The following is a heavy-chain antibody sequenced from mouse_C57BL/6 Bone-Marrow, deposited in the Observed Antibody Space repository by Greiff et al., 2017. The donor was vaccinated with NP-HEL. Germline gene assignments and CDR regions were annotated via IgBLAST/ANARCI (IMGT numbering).Heavy chain of an antibody. J-gene: IGHJ4*01. D-gene: IGHD1-1*01. Sequence: VQLQQSGAELARPGASVKLSCKASGYTFTSYGISWVKQRTGQGLEWIGEIYPRSGNTYYNEKFKGKATLTADKSSSTAYMELRSLTSEYSAVYFCARSAYVCYAMDYWGQGTSVTVSS. CDR3: ARSAYVCYAMDY. CDR2: IYPRSGNT. V-gene: IGHV1-81*01. CDR1: GYTFTSYG.